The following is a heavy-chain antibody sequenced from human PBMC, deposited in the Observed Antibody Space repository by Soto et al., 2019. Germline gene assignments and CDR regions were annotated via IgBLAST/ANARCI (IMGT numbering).Heavy chain of an antibody. V-gene: IGHV4-59*01. CDR3: ARGYSGYFFDY. Sequence: SETLSLTCTVSGGSISSYYWSWIRQPPGKGLEWIGYIYYSGSTNYNPSLKSRVTISVDTSKNQFSLKLSSVTAADTAVYYCARGYSGYFFDYWGQGTLVTVSS. J-gene: IGHJ4*02. CDR1: GGSISSYY. D-gene: IGHD5-12*01. CDR2: IYYSGST.